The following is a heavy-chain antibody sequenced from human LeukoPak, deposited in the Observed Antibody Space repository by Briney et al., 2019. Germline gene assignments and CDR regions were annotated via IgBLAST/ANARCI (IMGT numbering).Heavy chain of an antibody. CDR2: ISAYNGNT. Sequence: GASVKVSCKASGYTFTSYGISWVRQAPGQGLEWMGWISAYNGNTNYAQKLQGRVTMTTDTSTSTAYMELRSLRSDDTAVYYCARDQLDTAMATYGYWGQGTLVTVSS. V-gene: IGHV1-18*01. CDR1: GYTFTSYG. D-gene: IGHD5-18*01. J-gene: IGHJ4*02. CDR3: ARDQLDTAMATYGY.